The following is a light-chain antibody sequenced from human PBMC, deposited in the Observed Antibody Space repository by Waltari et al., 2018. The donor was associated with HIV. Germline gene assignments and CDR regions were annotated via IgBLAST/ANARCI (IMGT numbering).Light chain of an antibody. CDR1: KSVSSN. Sequence: EIVMTQPSATLSVSPGERATISSRASKSVSSNLAWYQQKPGQAPRLLIYDASTRATGMPARFIGSGSGTEFTLTISSLQSEDFAVYYCQQYNNWPPRYTCGQGTKLEIK. CDR2: DAS. V-gene: IGKV3-15*01. CDR3: QQYNNWPPRYT. J-gene: IGKJ2*01.